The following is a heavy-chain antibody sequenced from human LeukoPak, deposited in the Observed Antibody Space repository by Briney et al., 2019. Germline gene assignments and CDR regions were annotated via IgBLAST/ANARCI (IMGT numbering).Heavy chain of an antibody. CDR1: GFTFSNAW. V-gene: IGHV3-15*01. J-gene: IGHJ4*02. CDR2: IKSKTDGGTT. CDR3: TTDEDYCSSTSCYYFDY. D-gene: IGHD2-2*01. Sequence: GGSLRLSCAASGFTFSNAWMSWVCQAPGKGLEWVGRIKSKTDGGTTDYAAPVKGRFTISRDDSKNTLYLQMNSLKTEDTAVYYCTTDEDYCSSTSCYYFDYWGQGTLVTVSS.